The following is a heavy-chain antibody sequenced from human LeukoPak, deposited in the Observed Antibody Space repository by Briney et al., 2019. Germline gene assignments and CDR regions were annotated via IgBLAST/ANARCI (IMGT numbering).Heavy chain of an antibody. J-gene: IGHJ4*02. D-gene: IGHD6-13*01. CDR3: AKAPYSLDYFDY. CDR2: IRYDGSNK. Sequence: XXGMHWVRQAPGKGLEWVAFIRYDGSNKYYADSVKGRFTISRDNSKNTLYLQMNSLRAEDTAVYYCAKAPYSLDYFDYWGQGTLVTVSS. V-gene: IGHV3-30*02. CDR1: XXG.